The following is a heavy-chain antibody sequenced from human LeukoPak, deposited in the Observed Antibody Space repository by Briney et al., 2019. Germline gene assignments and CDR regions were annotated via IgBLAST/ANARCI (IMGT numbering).Heavy chain of an antibody. CDR2: VNPNSGHT. V-gene: IGHV1-8*01. D-gene: IGHD2-15*01. J-gene: IGHJ4*02. Sequence: GASVKVSCKASGYTFTSYDVNWVRQATGQGLGWMGWVNPNSGHTGYAQKFQGRVTLTTNTSVSTAYMELSSLRSEDTAIYYCARGAPGSYCSGGSCPYFGYWGQGTLVSVSS. CDR3: ARGAPGSYCSGGSCPYFGY. CDR1: GYTFTSYD.